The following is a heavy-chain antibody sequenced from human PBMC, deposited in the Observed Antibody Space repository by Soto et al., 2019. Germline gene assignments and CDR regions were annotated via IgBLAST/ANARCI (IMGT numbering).Heavy chain of an antibody. J-gene: IGHJ6*02. V-gene: IGHV3-33*01. CDR2: IWYDGSEK. Sequence: QVQLVESGGGVVQPGRSLRLSCAASRFTFNHNAMHWVRQAAGKGLEWVAQIWYDGSEKYYTDSVKGRFTISRDNFKNTVFLQMDRLRVEDTAVYYCARDGQQQAPYALDVWGQGTTVIVSS. D-gene: IGHD6-13*01. CDR3: ARDGQQQAPYALDV. CDR1: RFTFNHNA.